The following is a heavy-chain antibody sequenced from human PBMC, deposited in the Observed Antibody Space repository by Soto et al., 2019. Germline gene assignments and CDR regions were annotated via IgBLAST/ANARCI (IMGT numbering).Heavy chain of an antibody. Sequence: QVQLQQWGAGLLKPSETLSLTCAVYGGSFSGYYWSWIRQPPGKGLEWIGEINHSGSTNYNPSLTGRVTRSVDTSKNPFTLKLSSETAADTAVYYCARGRPVLRYFDWSALNYWGQGTLVTVSS. V-gene: IGHV4-34*01. D-gene: IGHD3-9*01. CDR3: ARGRPVLRYFDWSALNY. CDR1: GGSFSGYY. CDR2: INHSGST. J-gene: IGHJ4*02.